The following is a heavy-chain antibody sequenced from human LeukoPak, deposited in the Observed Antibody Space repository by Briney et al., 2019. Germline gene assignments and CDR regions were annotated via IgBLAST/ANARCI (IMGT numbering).Heavy chain of an antibody. J-gene: IGHJ2*01. Sequence: PGGSLRLSCVGSGFTFNTYWIHWVRQAPGKGLVWVSRVKEDGRGTNYADSVKGRFTLSRDNAKNTVYLQMNNLRADDTAVYHCARAKPADFDLWGRGTLVTVSS. CDR1: GFTFNTYW. CDR2: VKEDGRGT. V-gene: IGHV3-74*01. CDR3: ARAKPADFDL.